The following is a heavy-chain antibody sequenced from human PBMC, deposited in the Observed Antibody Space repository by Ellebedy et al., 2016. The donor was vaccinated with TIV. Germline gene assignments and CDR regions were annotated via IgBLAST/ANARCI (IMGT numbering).Heavy chain of an antibody. D-gene: IGHD2-8*01. V-gene: IGHV3-21*01. Sequence: GESLKISCAASGFTFSSYAMNWVRQAPGKGLEWVSYIDGSGGFIKYADSVKGRFTISRDNAKNSLYLHMNSLRAEDTAVYYCARVRSVYYYMDVWGKGTTVTVSS. CDR2: IDGSGGFI. J-gene: IGHJ6*03. CDR1: GFTFSSYA. CDR3: ARVRSVYYYMDV.